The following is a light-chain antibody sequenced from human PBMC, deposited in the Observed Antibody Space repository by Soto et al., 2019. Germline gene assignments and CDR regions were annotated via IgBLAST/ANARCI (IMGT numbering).Light chain of an antibody. CDR3: LQNSSITWT. J-gene: IGKJ1*01. CDR2: AAF. V-gene: IGKV1-39*01. CDR1: QSIGRH. Sequence: DIQMTQSPSSLSASVGDRVTITCRASQSIGRHLTWYQQKAGKAPKLLIYAAFSLQGGVPLRFSGSGSGTEFTLTISSLQPEDFAIYYCLQNSSITWTFGQGTRVEIK.